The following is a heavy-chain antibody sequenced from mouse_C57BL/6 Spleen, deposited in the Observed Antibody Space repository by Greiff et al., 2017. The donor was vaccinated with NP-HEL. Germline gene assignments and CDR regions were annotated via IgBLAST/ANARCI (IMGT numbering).Heavy chain of an antibody. J-gene: IGHJ2*01. CDR1: GYAFSSSW. Sequence: VQLQQSGPELVKPGASVKISCKASGYAFSSSWMNWVKQRPGKGLEWIGRIYPGDGDTNYNGKFKGKATLTADKSSSTAYMQLSSLTSEDSAVYFWARETVVAFVYWSQGTTLKVSS. CDR2: IYPGDGDT. D-gene: IGHD1-1*01. V-gene: IGHV1-82*01. CDR3: ARETVVAFVY.